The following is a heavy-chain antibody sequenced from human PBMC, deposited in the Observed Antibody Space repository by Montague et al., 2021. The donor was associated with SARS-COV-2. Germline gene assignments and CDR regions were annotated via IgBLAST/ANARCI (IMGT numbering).Heavy chain of an antibody. V-gene: IGHV4-59*01. D-gene: IGHD1-1*01. J-gene: IGHJ4*02. CDR1: GGSISGYY. Sequence: SETLSLTCTVSGGSISGYYWTWIRQPPGKGLEWLGHIYYTGSTKYNPSLRSRVTISIDTPKNHFSLKLSSVTAADTAVYYCARAQNTCFIANCVNYFEVWGLGALVTVSS. CDR2: IYYTGST. CDR3: ARAQNTCFIANCVNYFEV.